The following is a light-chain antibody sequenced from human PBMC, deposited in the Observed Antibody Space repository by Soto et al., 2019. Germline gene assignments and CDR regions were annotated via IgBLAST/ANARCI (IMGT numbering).Light chain of an antibody. V-gene: IGKV3-20*01. CDR3: QQYGNSPPT. CDR2: GAS. Sequence: EIVLTQSPGTLSLSPGERATLSCRASQSLSSTYLAWYQQKPGQAPRLLIYGASSRATGIPDRFIGSGSATDFTLTISTLEPEDFAVYHCQQYGNSPPTFGGGTKVEI. J-gene: IGKJ4*01. CDR1: QSLSSTY.